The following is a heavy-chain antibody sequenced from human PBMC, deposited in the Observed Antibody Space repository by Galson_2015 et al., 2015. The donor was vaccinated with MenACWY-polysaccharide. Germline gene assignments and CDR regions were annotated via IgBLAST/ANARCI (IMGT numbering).Heavy chain of an antibody. CDR1: GYTFTNYG. V-gene: IGHV1-18*01. CDR3: ARGAPSGSYYFDY. J-gene: IGHJ4*02. CDR2: ISAYNGNT. Sequence: SVKVSCKASGYTFTNYGISWVRQAPGQGLEWMAWISAYNGNTNYAQKLQGRVTMTTDTSTSTAYMELRSLRSDDTAVYYCARGAPSGSYYFDYSGQGTLVPVSS. D-gene: IGHD2-15*01.